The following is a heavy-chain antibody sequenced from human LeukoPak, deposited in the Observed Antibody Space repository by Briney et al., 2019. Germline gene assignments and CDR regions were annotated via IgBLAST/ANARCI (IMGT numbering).Heavy chain of an antibody. V-gene: IGHV3-7*01. D-gene: IGHD1-26*01. Sequence: GGSLRLSCVASGFTFGSYWMSWVRQAPGKGLEWVANIKEDGSEKYYMDSVKGRFTISRDNAKNSLYLQMSSLGAEDAAVYYCARDKRVGPALFDYGGQGTVVTVSS. J-gene: IGHJ4*02. CDR1: GFTFGSYW. CDR3: ARDKRVGPALFDY. CDR2: IKEDGSEK.